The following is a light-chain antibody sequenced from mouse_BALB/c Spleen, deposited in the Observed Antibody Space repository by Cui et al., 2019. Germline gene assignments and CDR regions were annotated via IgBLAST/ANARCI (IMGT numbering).Light chain of an antibody. Sequence: DIKMTQSPSSMYASLGERVTITCKARQDINSYLSWFQQKPGKSPKTLIYRANRLVDGVPSRFSGSGSGQDYSLTISSLEYEDMGIYYCLQYDEFPPTFGGGTKLEIK. J-gene: IGKJ1*01. CDR1: QDINSY. CDR2: RAN. V-gene: IGKV14-111*01. CDR3: LQYDEFPPT.